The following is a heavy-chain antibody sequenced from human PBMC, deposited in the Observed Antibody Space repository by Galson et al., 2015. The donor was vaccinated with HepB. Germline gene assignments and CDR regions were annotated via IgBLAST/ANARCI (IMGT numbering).Heavy chain of an antibody. CDR1: GGSISSGDYY. CDR3: ARVGYSSSWFWFDP. V-gene: IGHV4-30-4*01. Sequence: VSGGSISSGDYYWSWIRQPPGKGLEWIGYIYYSGSTYYNPSLKSRVTISVDTSKNQFSLKLSSVTAADTAVYYCARVGYSSSWFWFDPWGQGTLVTVSS. CDR2: IYYSGST. D-gene: IGHD6-13*01. J-gene: IGHJ5*02.